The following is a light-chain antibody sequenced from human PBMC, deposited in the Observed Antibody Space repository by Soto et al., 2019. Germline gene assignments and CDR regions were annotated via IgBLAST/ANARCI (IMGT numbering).Light chain of an antibody. CDR2: EVS. V-gene: IGLV2-14*01. CDR3: SSYTSSSTLSV. CDR1: SSDVGGYNY. Sequence: QSALTQPASVSGSPGQSITISCTGTSSDVGGYNYVSWYQQHPGKALKLMIYEVSNRPSGVSNRFSGSKSGNTASLTISGLQAEDEADYYCSSYTSSSTLSVFGTGTKLTVL. J-gene: IGLJ1*01.